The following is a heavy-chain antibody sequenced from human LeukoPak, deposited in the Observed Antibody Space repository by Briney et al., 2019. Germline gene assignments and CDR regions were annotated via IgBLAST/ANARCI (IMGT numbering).Heavy chain of an antibody. CDR3: ARISVIRGLSSFDS. D-gene: IGHD3-10*01. CDR1: GFTFSSYT. V-gene: IGHV3-48*03. Sequence: GGSLRLSWAAPGFTFSSYTINGFGQAPGKGLEGVSYISSTSNTMYYADSVKGRFTISRDNAKTSLYLQMNSLTPEDTAVYYCARISVIRGLSSFDSWGQGTLVTVSS. J-gene: IGHJ4*02. CDR2: ISSTSNTM.